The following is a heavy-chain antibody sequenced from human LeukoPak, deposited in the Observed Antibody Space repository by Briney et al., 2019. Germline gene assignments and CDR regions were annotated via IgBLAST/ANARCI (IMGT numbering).Heavy chain of an antibody. CDR2: INPSGGST. CDR1: GYTFTSYY. Sequence: ASVNVSCKASGYTFTSYYMHWVRQAPAQGLGWMGIINPSGGSTSNAHKFPGRVTMTRDISTSTVYMVLSSLRSEDTAVYYCARGPLAPYDILTGYYYYYYMDVWGKGTTVTVSS. J-gene: IGHJ6*03. V-gene: IGHV1-46*01. D-gene: IGHD3-9*01. CDR3: ARGPLAPYDILTGYYYYYYMDV.